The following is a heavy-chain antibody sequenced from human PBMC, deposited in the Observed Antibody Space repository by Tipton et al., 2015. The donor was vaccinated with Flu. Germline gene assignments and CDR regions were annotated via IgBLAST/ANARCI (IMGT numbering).Heavy chain of an antibody. V-gene: IGHV4-59*07. J-gene: IGHJ2*01. CDR1: GGSISRYY. D-gene: IGHD3-22*01. CDR2: IYFTGST. CDR3: ARGQAYYYDNSGYYPWYFDL. Sequence: TLSLTCIVNGGSISRYYWSWIRQPPGKGPEWIGYIYFTGSTKYNPSLKSRVTTSVDTSKNQFSLKLRSVTAADTAVYYCARGQAYYYDNSGYYPWYFDLWGRGTLVTVSS.